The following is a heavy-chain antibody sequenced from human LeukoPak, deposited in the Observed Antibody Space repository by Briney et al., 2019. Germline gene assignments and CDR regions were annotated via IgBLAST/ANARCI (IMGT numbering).Heavy chain of an antibody. D-gene: IGHD5-18*01. J-gene: IGHJ6*03. CDR2: ISYDGSNK. V-gene: IGHV3-30*01. CDR1: GFTFSSYA. CDR3: AAAAMGQNYYYYYMDV. Sequence: GGSLRLSCAASGFTFSSYAMHGVRQAPGKGLEGVAVISYDGSNKYYADSVKGRFTISRDNSKNTLYLQMNSLRAEDTAVYYGAAAAMGQNYYYYYMDVWGKGTTVTVSS.